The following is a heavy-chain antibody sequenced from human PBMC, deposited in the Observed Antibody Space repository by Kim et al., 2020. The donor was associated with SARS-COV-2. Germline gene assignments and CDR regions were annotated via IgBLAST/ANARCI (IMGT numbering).Heavy chain of an antibody. CDR2: IYYSGST. Sequence: SETLSLTCTVSGGSISSGGYYWSWIRQHPGKGLEWIGYIYYSGSTYYNPSLKSRVTISVDTSKNQFSLKLSSVTAADTAVYYCARDRDSGYGPDYYYYGMDVCGQGTTVTVSS. CDR3: ARDRDSGYGPDYYYYGMDV. J-gene: IGHJ6*02. D-gene: IGHD5-12*01. V-gene: IGHV4-31*03. CDR1: GGSISSGGYY.